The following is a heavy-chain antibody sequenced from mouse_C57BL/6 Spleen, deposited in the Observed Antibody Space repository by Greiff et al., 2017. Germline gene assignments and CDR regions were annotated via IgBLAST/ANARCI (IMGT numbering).Heavy chain of an antibody. J-gene: IGHJ4*01. CDR3: ARRYYYGSSYEGAMDY. V-gene: IGHV5-17*01. D-gene: IGHD1-1*01. Sequence: EVHLVESGGGLVKPGGSLKLSCAASGFTFSDYGMHWVRQAPEKGLEWVAYISSGSSTIYYADTVKGRFTISRDNAKNTLFLQMTSLRSEDTAMYYCARRYYYGSSYEGAMDYWGQGTSVTVSS. CDR1: GFTFSDYG. CDR2: ISSGSSTI.